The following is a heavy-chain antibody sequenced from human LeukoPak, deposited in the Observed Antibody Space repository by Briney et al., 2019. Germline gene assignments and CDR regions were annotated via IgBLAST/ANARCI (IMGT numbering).Heavy chain of an antibody. V-gene: IGHV1-24*01. CDR2: FDPEDGET. J-gene: IGHJ3*02. CDR1: GYTFTSYY. Sequence: ASVKVSCKASGYTFTSYYMHWVRQAPGQGLEWMGGFDPEDGETIYAQKFQGRVTMTEDTSTDTAYMELSSLRSEDTAVYYCATGYSSSYDAFDIWGQGTMVTVSS. D-gene: IGHD6-13*01. CDR3: ATGYSSSYDAFDI.